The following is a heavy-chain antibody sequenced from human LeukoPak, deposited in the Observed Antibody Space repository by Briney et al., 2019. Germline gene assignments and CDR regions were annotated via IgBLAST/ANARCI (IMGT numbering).Heavy chain of an antibody. J-gene: IGHJ6*03. Sequence: GGSLRLSCAASGFTFDDYAMHWIRQAPGKGLEWVSAISGTGDSTYYADSVRGRFTISRDNSKNTLYLQMNSLRAEDTAVYYCAKDHAGTTYYYYMDVWGKGTTVTVSS. CDR3: AKDHAGTTYYYYMDV. CDR2: ISGTGDST. V-gene: IGHV3-23*01. CDR1: GFTFDDYA. D-gene: IGHD1-7*01.